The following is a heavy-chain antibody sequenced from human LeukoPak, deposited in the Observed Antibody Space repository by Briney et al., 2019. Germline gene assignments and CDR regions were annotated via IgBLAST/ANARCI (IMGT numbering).Heavy chain of an antibody. D-gene: IGHD3-22*01. V-gene: IGHV3-73*01. CDR3: TRPSYDSSVSGVVY. J-gene: IGHJ4*02. Sequence: GGSLRLSCATSGFTFSGSAIHWVRQASGKGLEWVGRIRSRANSYATTDVASVRGRFSISRDDSKNTAYLQMNSLKTEDTAVYCCTRPSYDSSVSGVVYWGQGTLVTVSS. CDR1: GFTFSGSA. CDR2: IRSRANSYAT.